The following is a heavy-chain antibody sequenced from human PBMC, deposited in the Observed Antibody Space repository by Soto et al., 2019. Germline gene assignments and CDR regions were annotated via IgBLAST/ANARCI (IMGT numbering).Heavy chain of an antibody. J-gene: IGHJ6*03. V-gene: IGHV3-73*01. CDR3: TGGLSSTSYYYMDV. CDR2: IRSKAYNYAT. CDR1: GFIFSGSA. Sequence: PGGSLRLSCAASGFIFSGSAMHWVRQASGRGLEWVGRIRSKAYNYATAYAASVKGRFTISRDDSKNTAYLQMNSLKTEDTAVYYCTGGLSSTSYYYMDVWGKGTTVTVSS. D-gene: IGHD2-2*01.